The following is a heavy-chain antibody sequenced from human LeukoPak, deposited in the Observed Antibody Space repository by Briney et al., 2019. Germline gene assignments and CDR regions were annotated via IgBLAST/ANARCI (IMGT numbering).Heavy chain of an antibody. Sequence: GGSLRLSCAASGFIFSNYDMNWVRQAPGKGLEWISYISSSSTTMYYADSVKGRFTISRDNAKNSLFLQMDSLRDEDTAAYYCATYAYWGQGTLVTVSS. CDR3: ATYAY. CDR1: GFIFSNYD. CDR2: ISSSSTTM. V-gene: IGHV3-48*02. J-gene: IGHJ1*01.